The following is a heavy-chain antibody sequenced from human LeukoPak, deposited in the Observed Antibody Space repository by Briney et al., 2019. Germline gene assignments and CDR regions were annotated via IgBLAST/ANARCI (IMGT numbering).Heavy chain of an antibody. Sequence: SETLSLTCTVSGGSISSYYWSWIRQPPGMGLEWIGYIYTSGSTNYNPSLKSRVTISVDTSKNQFSLKLSSVTAADTAVYYCARHDGYCSSTSCYMDNWFDPWGQGTLVTVSS. CDR2: IYTSGST. CDR1: GGSISSYY. J-gene: IGHJ5*02. CDR3: ARHDGYCSSTSCYMDNWFDP. D-gene: IGHD2-2*02. V-gene: IGHV4-4*09.